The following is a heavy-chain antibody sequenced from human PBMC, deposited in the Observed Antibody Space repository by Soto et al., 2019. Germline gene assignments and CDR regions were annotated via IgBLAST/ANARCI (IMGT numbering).Heavy chain of an antibody. CDR2: INPSGGST. V-gene: IGHV1-46*01. J-gene: IGHJ4*02. D-gene: IGHD2-15*01. CDR3: ARGVEIFVGVVADKKYFDY. Sequence: GASVKVSCKASGYTFTSYYMHWVRQAPGQGLEWMGIINPSGGSTSYAQKFQGRVTMTRDTSTSTVYMELSSLRSEDTAVYYCARGVEIFVGVVADKKYFDYWGQGTLVTVPS. CDR1: GYTFTSYY.